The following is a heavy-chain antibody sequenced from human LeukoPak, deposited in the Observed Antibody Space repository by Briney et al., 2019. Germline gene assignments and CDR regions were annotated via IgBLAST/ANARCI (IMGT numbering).Heavy chain of an antibody. V-gene: IGHV3-23*01. Sequence: GGSLRLSCAASGFTFSSYAMSWVRQAPGKGLEWVSAISGSGGRTYYADSVKGRFTISRDNSKNILYLQMNSLGVEDTAVYYCAQTPRPGDNYLGFFFDYWGQGSLVTVSS. J-gene: IGHJ4*02. CDR2: ISGSGGRT. CDR1: GFTFSSYA. CDR3: AQTPRPGDNYLGFFFDY. D-gene: IGHD3-10*01.